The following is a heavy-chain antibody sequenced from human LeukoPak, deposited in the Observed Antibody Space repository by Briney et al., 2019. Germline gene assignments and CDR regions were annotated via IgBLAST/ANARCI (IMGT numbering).Heavy chain of an antibody. CDR2: IYHSGST. CDR1: GGSISSSNW. CDR3: ASYHGVKGSDAFDI. V-gene: IGHV4-4*02. Sequence: SETLSLTCAVSGGSISSSNWWSWVRQPPGKGLEWIGEIYHSGSTNYNPSLKSRVTISVDKSKNQFSRKLSSVTAADTAVYYCASYHGVKGSDAFDIWGQGTMVSVSS. J-gene: IGHJ3*02. D-gene: IGHD2-15*01.